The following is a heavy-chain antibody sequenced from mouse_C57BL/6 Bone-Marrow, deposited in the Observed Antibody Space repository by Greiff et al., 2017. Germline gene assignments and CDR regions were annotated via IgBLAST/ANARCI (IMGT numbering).Heavy chain of an antibody. J-gene: IGHJ3*01. CDR1: GYTFTDYY. D-gene: IGHD3-3*01. V-gene: IGHV1-19*01. CDR3: AREGLGFAY. CDR2: INPYNGGT. Sequence: VQLQQSGPVLVKPGASVKMSCKASGYTFTDYYMNWVKQSHGKSLEWIGVINPYNGGTSYNQKFKGKATLTVDKSSSTAYMELNSLTSEDSAVYYCAREGLGFAYGGQGTLVTVSA.